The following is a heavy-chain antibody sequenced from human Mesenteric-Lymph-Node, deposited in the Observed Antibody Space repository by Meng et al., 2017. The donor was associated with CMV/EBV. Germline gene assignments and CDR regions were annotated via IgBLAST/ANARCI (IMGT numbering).Heavy chain of an antibody. CDR3: ASSVVGATRYFQH. V-gene: IGHV3-33*05. D-gene: IGHD1-26*01. CDR2: ITYDGSPQ. Sequence: GESLKISCAASGFSFSIYGMHWVRQAPGKGLDWVAFITYDGSPQYYADSLKGRFTISRDNSKNTLYQQMNSLRAEDTAVYYCASSVVGATRYFQHWGQGTLVTVSS. J-gene: IGHJ1*01. CDR1: GFSFSIYG.